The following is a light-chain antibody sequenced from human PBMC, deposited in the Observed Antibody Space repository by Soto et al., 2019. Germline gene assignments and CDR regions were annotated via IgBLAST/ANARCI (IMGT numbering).Light chain of an antibody. J-gene: IGKJ4*01. CDR3: QQGKSLPLT. V-gene: IGKV1-12*01. CDR2: TAS. Sequence: DIQMTQSPSSVSASVGDTVTITCRASQDINKWLAWYQQKPGLAPNLVIYTASRLHGGGPSRVSGSASGTNFTRAIRCLQPEDVGTYYCQQGKSLPLTFGGGTKVDI. CDR1: QDINKW.